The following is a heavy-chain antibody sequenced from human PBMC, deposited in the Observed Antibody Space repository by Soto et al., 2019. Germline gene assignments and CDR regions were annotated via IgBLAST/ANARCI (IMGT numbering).Heavy chain of an antibody. CDR1: GASISRYS. D-gene: IGHD1-20*01. CDR3: ASQQSITGTGNFDY. Sequence: PSETLSLTCTVSGASISRYSWTWIRQPPEKGLEYIGYIYSSGSTNYNPSLKSRVTISVDTSKNQFSLKLSSVTAADTAVYYCASQQSITGTGNFDYWGQGTLVTVSS. CDR2: IYSSGST. J-gene: IGHJ4*02. V-gene: IGHV4-59*12.